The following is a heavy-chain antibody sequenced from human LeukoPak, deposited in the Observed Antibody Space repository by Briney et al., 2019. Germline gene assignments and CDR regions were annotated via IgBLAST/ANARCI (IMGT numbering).Heavy chain of an antibody. CDR1: GFTFTDYA. D-gene: IGHD5-18*01. CDR3: AKGYSYGHSYYFDY. Sequence: GGSLRLSCAASGFTFTDYALHWVRQAPGKGLEWVSGISWNSGNIVYADSVKGRFTISRDNAENSLYLQMNSLRAEDTALYYCAKGYSYGHSYYFDYWGQGTLVTVSS. J-gene: IGHJ4*02. V-gene: IGHV3-9*01. CDR2: ISWNSGNI.